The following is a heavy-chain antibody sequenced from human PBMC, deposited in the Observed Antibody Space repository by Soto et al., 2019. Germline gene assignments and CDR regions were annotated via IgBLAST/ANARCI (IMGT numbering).Heavy chain of an antibody. J-gene: IGHJ4*02. Sequence: GGSLRLSCAASGFTFDDYAMHWVRQAPGKGLEWVSGISWNSGSIGYADSVKGRFTISRDNAKNSLYLQMNSLRAEDTALYYCAKDMVGSGFDYWGQGTLVTVSS. CDR1: GFTFDDYA. CDR2: ISWNSGSI. CDR3: AKDMVGSGFDY. V-gene: IGHV3-9*01. D-gene: IGHD3-10*01.